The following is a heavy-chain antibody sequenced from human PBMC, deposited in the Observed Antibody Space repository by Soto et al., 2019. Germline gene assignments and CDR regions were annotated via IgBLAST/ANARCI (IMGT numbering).Heavy chain of an antibody. J-gene: IGHJ4*02. D-gene: IGHD3-16*02. Sequence: PGGSLRLSCAASGFTFSSYWMHWVRQVPEKGLVWVSRINSDGSITNYADVVKGRFTISRDNVKNTLYLQMNSLRAEDTAVYYCVRYPRSVGGSYRPDYWGQGTLVTVSS. V-gene: IGHV3-74*01. CDR1: GFTFSSYW. CDR2: INSDGSIT. CDR3: VRYPRSVGGSYRPDY.